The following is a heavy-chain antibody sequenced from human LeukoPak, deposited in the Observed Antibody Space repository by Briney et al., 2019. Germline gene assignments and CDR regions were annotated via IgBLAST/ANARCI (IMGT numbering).Heavy chain of an antibody. V-gene: IGHV3-23*01. D-gene: IGHD3-22*01. Sequence: GGSLRLSCAASEFTFSSYVMSWVRQAPGKGLEWVSDISGSGGSTYYADSVKGRFTISRDNFKNTLYLQMNSLRVEDTAVYYCAKDLPRYYYDSSGSYFDYWGQGALVTVSS. CDR2: ISGSGGST. CDR1: EFTFSSYV. J-gene: IGHJ4*02. CDR3: AKDLPRYYYDSSGSYFDY.